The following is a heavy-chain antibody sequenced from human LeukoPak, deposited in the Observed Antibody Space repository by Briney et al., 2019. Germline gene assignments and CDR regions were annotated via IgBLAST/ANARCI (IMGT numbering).Heavy chain of an antibody. Sequence: GGSLRLSCAASGFTFSSYAMHWVRQAPGKGLEWAALISYDGSNKYYADSVKGRFTISRDNSKNTLYLQMNRLRAEDTAVYYCVRGEYYYDSSGRGFDLWGRGTLVTVSS. CDR1: GFTFSSYA. CDR2: ISYDGSNK. D-gene: IGHD3-22*01. CDR3: VRGEYYYDSSGRGFDL. V-gene: IGHV3-30-3*01. J-gene: IGHJ2*01.